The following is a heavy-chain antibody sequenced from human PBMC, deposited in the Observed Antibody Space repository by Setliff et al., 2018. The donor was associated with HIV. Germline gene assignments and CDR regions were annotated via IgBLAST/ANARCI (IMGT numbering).Heavy chain of an antibody. J-gene: IGHJ6*02. D-gene: IGHD3-10*01. CDR1: GYTLTELS. CDR2: FDPEDGET. V-gene: IGHV1-24*01. Sequence: ASVKVSCKVSGYTLTELSMHWVRQAPGKGLEWMGGFDPEDGETIYAQKFQGRVTMTEDTSTDTAYMELRSLRSEDTAVYYCARLVWFGEGGGVWGQGTTVTVSS. CDR3: ARLVWFGEGGGV.